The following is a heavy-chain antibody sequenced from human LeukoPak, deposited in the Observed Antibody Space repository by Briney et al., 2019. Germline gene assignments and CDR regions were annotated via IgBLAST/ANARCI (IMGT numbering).Heavy chain of an antibody. CDR1: GGSISSYY. CDR2: IYYSGST. Sequence: PSETLSLTCTVSGGSISSYYWSWIRQPPGQGLEWIGYIYYSGSTYYNPSLKSRVTISVDTSKNQFSLKLSSVTAADTAVYYCAREGAGAFDIWGQGTMVTVSS. V-gene: IGHV4-59*12. J-gene: IGHJ3*02. CDR3: AREGAGAFDI.